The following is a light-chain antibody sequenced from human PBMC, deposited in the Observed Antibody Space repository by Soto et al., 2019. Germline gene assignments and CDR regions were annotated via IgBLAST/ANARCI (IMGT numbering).Light chain of an antibody. Sequence: DIQMTQSPFTLSASTGDRVTITCRASQSITIWLAWYQQKPGKAPKLLIYDASTLESGVPSRFSGSGSGTEFTLTISSLQPDDFATYYCQQFHSFPITFGQGTRLEIK. CDR2: DAS. J-gene: IGKJ5*01. CDR1: QSITIW. CDR3: QQFHSFPIT. V-gene: IGKV1-5*01.